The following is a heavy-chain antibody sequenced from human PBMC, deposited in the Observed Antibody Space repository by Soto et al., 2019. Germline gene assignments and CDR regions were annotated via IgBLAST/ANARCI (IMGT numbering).Heavy chain of an antibody. CDR3: ARGLRYSGMDV. CDR1: RGSFNAYS. J-gene: IGHJ6*02. CDR2: IDHSGST. V-gene: IGHV4-34*01. Sequence: SETLSLTCAVHRGSFNAYSWSWIRQPPGKGLEWIGEIDHSGSTTYNPSLKSRIIMSVDTSKNQFSLNVSSMTAADTAVYYCARGLRYSGMDVWGQGTTVTVSS.